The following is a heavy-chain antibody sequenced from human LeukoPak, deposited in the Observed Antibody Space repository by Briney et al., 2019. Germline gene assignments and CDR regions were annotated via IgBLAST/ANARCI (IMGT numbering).Heavy chain of an antibody. CDR3: AKDLDIAAAGIMDV. CDR2: ISYDGSNK. V-gene: IGHV3-30*18. Sequence: GGSLRLSCAASGFTFSSYGMHWVRQAPGKGLEWVAVISYDGSNKYYADSVKSRFTISRDNSKNTLYLQMNSLRAEDTAVYYCAKDLDIAAAGIMDVWGQGTTVTVSS. CDR1: GFTFSSYG. J-gene: IGHJ6*02. D-gene: IGHD6-13*01.